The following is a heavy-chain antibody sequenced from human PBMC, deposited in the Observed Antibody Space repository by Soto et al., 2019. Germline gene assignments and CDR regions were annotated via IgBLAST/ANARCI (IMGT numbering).Heavy chain of an antibody. D-gene: IGHD3-3*01. Sequence: VESLNISCKVSGYSFTSYWIVCVLQMPGKGLEWMGIIYPGDSDTRYSPSFQGQVTISADKSISTAYLQWSSLKASDTAVYYCARGIGITIFGVVKPTAYMDVWGQGTTVTVSS. CDR1: GYSFTSYW. V-gene: IGHV5-51*01. CDR3: ARGIGITIFGVVKPTAYMDV. J-gene: IGHJ6*02. CDR2: IYPGDSDT.